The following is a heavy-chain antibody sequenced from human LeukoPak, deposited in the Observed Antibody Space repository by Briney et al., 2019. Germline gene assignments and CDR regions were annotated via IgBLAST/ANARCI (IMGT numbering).Heavy chain of an antibody. V-gene: IGHV3-23*01. CDR3: AKEDYDSSGYYVPFFDY. D-gene: IGHD3-22*01. CDR2: ISGSGGST. J-gene: IGHJ4*02. Sequence: GGSLRLSCAASGFTFSSYAMSWVRQAPGKGLEWVSAISGSGGSTYYAGSVTGRFTISRDNSKNTLYLQMNSLRAEDTAVCYCAKEDYDSSGYYVPFFDYWGQGTLVTVSS. CDR1: GFTFSSYA.